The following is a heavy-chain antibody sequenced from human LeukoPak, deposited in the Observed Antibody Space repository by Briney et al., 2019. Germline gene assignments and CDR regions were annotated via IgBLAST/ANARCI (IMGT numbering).Heavy chain of an antibody. CDR3: AREVLYSSSWYPRWFDP. J-gene: IGHJ5*02. D-gene: IGHD6-13*01. Sequence: TSETLSLTCTVPGGSISSHYWSWIRQPPGKGLEWIGYIYYSGSTNYNPSLKSRVTISVDTSKNQFSLKLSSVTAADTAVYYCAREVLYSSSWYPRWFDPWGPGTLVTVSS. V-gene: IGHV4-59*11. CDR1: GGSISSHY. CDR2: IYYSGST.